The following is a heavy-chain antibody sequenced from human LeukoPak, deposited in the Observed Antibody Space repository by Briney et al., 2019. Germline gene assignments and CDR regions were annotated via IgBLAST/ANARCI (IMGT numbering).Heavy chain of an antibody. D-gene: IGHD2-8*01. CDR2: IKSDGSST. CDR1: GFSFSSYW. V-gene: IGHV3-74*01. CDR3: VTVGGVSGRAFDM. J-gene: IGHJ3*02. Sequence: GGSLRLSCAASGFSFSSYWLHWVRQAPGKGLVWVSHIKSDGSSTSYADSVKGRFTISRDNAKNTLYLQMNSLRVEDAAVYYCVTVGGVSGRAFDMWGQGTVVTVSS.